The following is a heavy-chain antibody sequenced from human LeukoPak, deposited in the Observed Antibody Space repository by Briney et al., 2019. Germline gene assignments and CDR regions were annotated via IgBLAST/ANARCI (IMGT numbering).Heavy chain of an antibody. D-gene: IGHD5-24*01. CDR3: ARGEEKATITALDS. V-gene: IGHV3-21*01. Sequence: PGGSLRLSCAASGFTFSYYDMHWVRQAPGKGLEWVSAISSSSSYIYYADSIKGRFTISRANADTSLYLQMNSLSSVDTAFYFCARGEEKATITALDSWGQGTLVTVSS. CDR2: ISSSSSYI. J-gene: IGHJ4*02. CDR1: GFTFSYYD.